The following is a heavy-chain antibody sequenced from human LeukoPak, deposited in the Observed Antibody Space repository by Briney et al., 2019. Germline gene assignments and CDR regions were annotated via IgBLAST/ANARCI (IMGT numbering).Heavy chain of an antibody. CDR2: IRSKANSYAT. V-gene: IGHV3-73*01. J-gene: IGHJ4*02. Sequence: GGSLRLSCATSGFTFSGSAIHWVRQASGKGLEWVGRIRSKANSYATTDVASVKGRFTISRDDSKNTAYLEMSSLKTEDTAVYYCTRPSYDSSVSGVVYWGQGTLVSVSS. CDR3: TRPSYDSSVSGVVY. D-gene: IGHD3-22*01. CDR1: GFTFSGSA.